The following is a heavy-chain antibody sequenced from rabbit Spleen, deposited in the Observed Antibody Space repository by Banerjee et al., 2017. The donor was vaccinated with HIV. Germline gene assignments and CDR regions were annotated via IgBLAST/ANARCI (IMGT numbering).Heavy chain of an antibody. Sequence: QQQLEESGGGLVKPGGTLTLTCKASGIDFSNYYYMCWVRQAPGKGLEWIACIYAGSSGTTYYATWAKGRFTISKTSSTTVTLEMTSLTAADTATYFCARDSGSGDYIDVYFDLWGPGTLVTVS. CDR1: GIDFSNYYY. V-gene: IGHV1S45*01. CDR2: IYAGSSGTT. D-gene: IGHD1-1*01. J-gene: IGHJ4*01. CDR3: ARDSGSGDYIDVYFDL.